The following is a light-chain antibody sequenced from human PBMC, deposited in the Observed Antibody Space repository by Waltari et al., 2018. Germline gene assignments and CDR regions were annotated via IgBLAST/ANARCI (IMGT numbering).Light chain of an antibody. CDR3: CSYAGRGTYV. J-gene: IGLJ1*01. CDR1: TSEFGSYHL. V-gene: IGLV2-23*02. CDR2: EVF. Sequence: QSALTQPASVSGTPGQSITISCSGTTSEFGSYHLFSWYQQHPGESPNLLICEVFKRPPDTSSRFSGAKSGSTASLTISGLQPEDEADYYCCSYAGRGTYVFGSGTKVTVL.